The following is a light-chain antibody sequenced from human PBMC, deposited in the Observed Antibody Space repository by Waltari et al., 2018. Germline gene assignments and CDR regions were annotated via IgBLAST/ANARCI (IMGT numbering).Light chain of an antibody. V-gene: IGLV1-44*01. CDR2: SES. J-gene: IGLJ1*01. CDR1: RSNIGINP. Sequence: QSVLTQPPSASGTPGQRVSISCSGSRSNIGINPVSWYQSLPGTAPKTLFHSESPRPSGVPDLFPGAKSGPSASLGSIGLQCEDEADYYCAAWDDSLYGCFFGTGTRVTVL. CDR3: AAWDDSLYGCF.